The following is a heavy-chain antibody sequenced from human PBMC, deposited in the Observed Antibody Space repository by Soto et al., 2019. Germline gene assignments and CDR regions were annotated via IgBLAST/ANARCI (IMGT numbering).Heavy chain of an antibody. D-gene: IGHD3-22*01. V-gene: IGHV4-39*01. CDR3: AIFFYSGENSGFYAF. CDR1: DGSISRSTFY. CDR2: VHCTGST. Sequence: PSETLSLTCTVSDGSISRSTFYWGWIRQPPGKGLEWIGSVHCTGSTYYNPSLKSRVTMSVDSSKNHLSLKVSSVTAADTAVYYFAIFFYSGENSGFYAFWARGALVTVSA. J-gene: IGHJ1*01.